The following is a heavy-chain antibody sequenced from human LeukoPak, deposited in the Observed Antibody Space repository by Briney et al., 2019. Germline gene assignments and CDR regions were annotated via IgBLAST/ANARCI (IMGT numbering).Heavy chain of an antibody. V-gene: IGHV1-46*01. CDR1: GYTFTSYG. J-gene: IGHJ6*03. Sequence: ASVKVSCKASGYTFTSYGISWVRQAPGQGLEWMGIINPSGGSTSYAQKFQGRVTMTRDMSTSTVYTELSSLRSEDTAVYYCARDPGGFGQNFIFYYYYMDVWGKGTTVTVSS. CDR3: ARDPGGFGQNFIFYYYYMDV. D-gene: IGHD3-10*01. CDR2: INPSGGST.